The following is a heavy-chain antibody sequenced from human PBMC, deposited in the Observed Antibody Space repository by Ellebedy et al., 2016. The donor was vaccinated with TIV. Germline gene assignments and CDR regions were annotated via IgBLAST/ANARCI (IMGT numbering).Heavy chain of an antibody. Sequence: GESLKISCAASGFTFSSYSMNWVRQAPGKGLEWVSYISSSSSSIYYADSVKGRFTISRDNAKNSLHLQMNSLRDEDTAIYYCARDSPFFWSGPASDYWGQGTLVTVSS. J-gene: IGHJ4*02. CDR2: ISSSSSSI. CDR1: GFTFSSYS. V-gene: IGHV3-48*02. CDR3: ARDSPFFWSGPASDY. D-gene: IGHD3-3*01.